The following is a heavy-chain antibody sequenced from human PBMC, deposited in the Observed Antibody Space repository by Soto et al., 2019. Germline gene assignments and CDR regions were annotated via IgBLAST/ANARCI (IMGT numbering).Heavy chain of an antibody. D-gene: IGHD3-9*01. CDR3: SALRNFDWLGPGP. Sequence: PGGSLRLSCAASGFTFSSYEMNWVRQAPGKGLEWVSYISSSGSTIYYADSVKGRFTISRDNAKNSLYLQMNSLRAEDTAVYYCSALRNFDWLGPGPRGQGTLVTVSS. J-gene: IGHJ5*02. CDR2: ISSSGSTI. V-gene: IGHV3-48*03. CDR1: GFTFSSYE.